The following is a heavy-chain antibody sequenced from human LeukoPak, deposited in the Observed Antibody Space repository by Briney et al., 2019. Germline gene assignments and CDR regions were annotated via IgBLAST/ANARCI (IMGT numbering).Heavy chain of an antibody. J-gene: IGHJ3*02. CDR1: GFTFSSYE. Sequence: GGSLRLSCAASGFTFSSYEMNWVRQAPGKGLEWVSVIYSGGSTYYADSVKGRFTISRDNSKNTLYLQMNSLRAEDTAVYYCAREYYDSSGSAAFDIWGQGTMVTVSS. D-gene: IGHD3-22*01. CDR2: IYSGGST. CDR3: AREYYDSSGSAAFDI. V-gene: IGHV3-53*01.